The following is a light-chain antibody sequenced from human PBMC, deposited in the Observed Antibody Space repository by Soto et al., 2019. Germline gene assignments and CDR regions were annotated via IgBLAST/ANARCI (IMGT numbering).Light chain of an antibody. CDR1: QSISNR. Sequence: DIRMTTTPTTLSSSVGDGVTITCRASQSISNRLAWYQQRPGKAPKYLIYDASTLDSGAPSRFSGSGSGTEFTLSICSLQPDDFAPYCCQLYNIYPWPLGQGTNVDIK. CDR3: QLYNIYPWP. V-gene: IGKV1-5*01. CDR2: DAS. J-gene: IGKJ1*01.